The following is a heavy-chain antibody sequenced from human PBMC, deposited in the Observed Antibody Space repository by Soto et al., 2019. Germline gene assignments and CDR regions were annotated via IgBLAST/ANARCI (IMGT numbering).Heavy chain of an antibody. J-gene: IGHJ5*02. D-gene: IGHD2-2*02. CDR3: TTGSGYCSSTSCYNNWFDP. V-gene: IGHV3-15*01. Sequence: EVQLVESGGGLVKPGGSLRLSCAASGFTFSNAWMSWVRQAPGKGLEWVGRIKSKTDGGTTDYAAPVKGRFTISRDDSKNTLHLQMNSLKTEDTAVYYCTTGSGYCSSTSCYNNWFDPWGQGTLVTVSS. CDR1: GFTFSNAW. CDR2: IKSKTDGGTT.